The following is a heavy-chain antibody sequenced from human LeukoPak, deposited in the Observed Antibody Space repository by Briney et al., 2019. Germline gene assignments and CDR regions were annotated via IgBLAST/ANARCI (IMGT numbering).Heavy chain of an antibody. D-gene: IGHD2-15*01. CDR3: AKDNCSGGSCYFDY. Sequence: GRSLRLSCAAPGFTFSSYGMHWVRQAPGKGLEWVAVISYDGSNKYYADSVKGRFTISRDNSKNTLYLQMNSLRAEDTAVYYCAKDNCSGGSCYFDYWGQGTLVTVSS. CDR2: ISYDGSNK. CDR1: GFTFSSYG. V-gene: IGHV3-30*18. J-gene: IGHJ4*02.